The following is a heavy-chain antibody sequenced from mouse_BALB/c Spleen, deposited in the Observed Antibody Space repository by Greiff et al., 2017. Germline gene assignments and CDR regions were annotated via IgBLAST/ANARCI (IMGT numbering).Heavy chain of an antibody. D-gene: IGHD1-1*01. CDR3: AREYGHWYFDV. Sequence: VQLKESGPGLVKPSQSLSLTCSVTGYSITSGYYWNWIRQFPGNKLEWMGYISYDGSNNYNPSLKNRISITRDTSKNQFFLKLNSVTTEDTATYYCAREYGHWYFDVWGAGTTVTVSS. J-gene: IGHJ1*01. CDR2: ISYDGSN. V-gene: IGHV3-6*02. CDR1: GYSITSGYY.